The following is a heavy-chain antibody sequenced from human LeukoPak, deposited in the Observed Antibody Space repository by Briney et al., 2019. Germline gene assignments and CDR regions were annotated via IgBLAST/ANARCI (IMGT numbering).Heavy chain of an antibody. D-gene: IGHD1-1*01. J-gene: IGHJ4*02. Sequence: GESLKISFKGSGXSFTTYCIGWVRQMPGKGLEWMGIIYLGDSDTRYSPSFRGQVTISADKSINTAYLQWSSLKASDTAMYYCVRHRNWNYDYWGQGTLVTVSS. CDR2: IYLGDSDT. V-gene: IGHV5-51*01. CDR1: GXSFTTYC. CDR3: VRHRNWNYDY.